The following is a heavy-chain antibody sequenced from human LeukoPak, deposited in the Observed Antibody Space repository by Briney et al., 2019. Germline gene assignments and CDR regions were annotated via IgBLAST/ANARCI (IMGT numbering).Heavy chain of an antibody. Sequence: GGSLRLSCAASGFIFSNYAMSWVRQAPGKGLEWVSSISSSSSYIYYADSVKGRFTISRDNAKNSLYLQMNSLRAEDTAVYYCTRDHWFDPWGQGTLVIVSS. CDR2: ISSSSSYI. V-gene: IGHV3-21*01. CDR3: TRDHWFDP. CDR1: GFIFSNYA. J-gene: IGHJ5*02.